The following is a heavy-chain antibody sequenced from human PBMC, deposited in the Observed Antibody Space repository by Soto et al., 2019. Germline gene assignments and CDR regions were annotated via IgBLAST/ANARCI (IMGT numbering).Heavy chain of an antibody. CDR1: GFTFSSYA. D-gene: IGHD4-17*01. J-gene: IGHJ6*02. Sequence: EVQLLESGGGLVQPGGSLRLSCAASGFTFSSYAMSWVRQAPGKGLEWVSAISGSGGSTYYADSVKGRFTISRDNSKNTRYLQMNSLRAEDTAVYYCAKGPVTTAGYVVYYYYGMDVWGQGTTVTVSS. CDR3: AKGPVTTAGYVVYYYYGMDV. V-gene: IGHV3-23*01. CDR2: ISGSGGST.